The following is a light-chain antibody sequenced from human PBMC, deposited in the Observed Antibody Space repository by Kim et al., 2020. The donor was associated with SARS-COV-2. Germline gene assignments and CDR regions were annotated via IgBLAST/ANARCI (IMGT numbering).Light chain of an antibody. CDR3: EQLYTYPLT. J-gene: IGKJ4*01. CDR1: QGISSY. V-gene: IGKV1-9*01. Sequence: DILLTQSPSFLSASVGDRVTITCRASQGISSYLVWYQQKSGKAPKLLMYAASTLQSGVPSRFSGSGSGTEFTLTSSSLQPEDFATYYCEQLYTYPLTFGGGTKVDIK. CDR2: AAS.